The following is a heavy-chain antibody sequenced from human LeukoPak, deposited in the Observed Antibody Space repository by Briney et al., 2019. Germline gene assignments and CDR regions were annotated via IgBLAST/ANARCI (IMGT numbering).Heavy chain of an antibody. Sequence: GGSLRHSCAASGFTFSSYAMHWVRPAPGRGLEWVAVISYDGSNKYYADSVKGRFTISRDNSKNTLYLQMNSLIAEVTAVYYCARPVQGYYYYGMDVWGQGTTVTVSS. CDR2: ISYDGSNK. CDR3: ARPVQGYYYYGMDV. CDR1: GFTFSSYA. J-gene: IGHJ6*02. V-gene: IGHV3-30*04.